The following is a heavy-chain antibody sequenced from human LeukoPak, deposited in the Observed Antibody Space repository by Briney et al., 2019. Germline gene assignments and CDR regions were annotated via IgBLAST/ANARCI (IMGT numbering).Heavy chain of an antibody. D-gene: IGHD2-21*01. V-gene: IGHV3-30*18. CDR2: ISYDGSNK. J-gene: IGHJ4*02. CDR3: AKKLWREQLDY. Sequence: GRSLRLSCAASGFTFSSYGIHWVRQAPGKGLEWVAVISYDGSNKYYADSVKGRFTISRDNSKNTLSLQMNSLRVEDTATYYCAKKLWREQLDYWGQGTLVTVSS. CDR1: GFTFSSYG.